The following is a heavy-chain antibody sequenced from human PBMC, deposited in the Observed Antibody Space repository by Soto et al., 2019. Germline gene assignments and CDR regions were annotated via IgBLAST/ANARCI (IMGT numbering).Heavy chain of an antibody. V-gene: IGHV5-10-1*01. J-gene: IGHJ4*02. CDR1: GYSFTSYW. CDR3: ARIPAHEYSSSSGGY. Sequence: PGESLKISCKGSGYSFTSYWISWVRQMPGKGLEWMGRIDPSDSYTNYSPSFQGHVTISADKSISTAYLQWSSLKASDTAMYYCARIPAHEYSSSSGGYWGQGTLVTVSS. CDR2: IDPSDSYT. D-gene: IGHD6-6*01.